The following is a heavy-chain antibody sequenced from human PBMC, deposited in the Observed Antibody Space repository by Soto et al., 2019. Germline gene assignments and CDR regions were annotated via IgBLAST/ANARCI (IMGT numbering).Heavy chain of an antibody. D-gene: IGHD6-19*01. V-gene: IGHV1-18*01. CDR1: GYTFTSYG. Sequence: QVQLVQSGAEVKKPGASVKVSCKASGYTFTSYGISWVRQAPGQGLEWKGGISAYNGNTNYAQKLQGRVTMTTDTTTSTAYMELRSLRSDDTAVYYCARDTSEQWLCSGMDVWGQGTTVTVSS. CDR3: ARDTSEQWLCSGMDV. CDR2: ISAYNGNT. J-gene: IGHJ6*02.